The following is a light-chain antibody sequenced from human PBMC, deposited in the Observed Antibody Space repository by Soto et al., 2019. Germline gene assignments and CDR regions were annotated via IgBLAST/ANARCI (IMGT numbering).Light chain of an antibody. CDR1: QTISSSH. V-gene: IGKV3-20*01. J-gene: IGKJ1*01. CDR3: QHYDCSLRT. CDR2: GTS. Sequence: ETVLTQSPVTLSLTLGERATISCRASQTISSSHLAWYQQKPGQAPRLLIYGTSNRATDIPDRFSGSGSGADFTLTISRLKPEDFAVYYFQHYDCSLRTFVPGTKGEIK.